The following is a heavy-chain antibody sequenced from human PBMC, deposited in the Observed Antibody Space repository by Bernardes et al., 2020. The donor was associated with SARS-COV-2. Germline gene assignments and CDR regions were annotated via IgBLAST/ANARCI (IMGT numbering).Heavy chain of an antibody. D-gene: IGHD1-1*01. V-gene: IGHV3-33*01. CDR3: VRGDWHDEHNFYYGMDV. CDR1: GFNFSKYG. Sequence: GGTLRLSCAASGFNFSKYGMHWVRQGPGKGLEGVAVMWNDGKTKYYADSVKGRFTISRDNSKKILYLQLNSLRADDTAVYFCVRGDWHDEHNFYYGMDVWGQGTTVIVS. J-gene: IGHJ6*02. CDR2: MWNDGKTK.